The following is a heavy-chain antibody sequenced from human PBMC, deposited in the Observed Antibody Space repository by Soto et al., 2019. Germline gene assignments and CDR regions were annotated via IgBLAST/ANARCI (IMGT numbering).Heavy chain of an antibody. CDR1: GFTFSDSY. CDR2: ITFSGNTV. CDR3: ARASWRDKYGMDV. J-gene: IGHJ6*02. V-gene: IGHV3-11*01. Sequence: WGALRLSCAASGFTFSDSYMSWIRQAPGKGLEWISYITFSGNTVYYADSLKGRFTISRDNAKNSLYLQMNRLRAEDTAVYYCARASWRDKYGMDVWGQGTTVTVSS.